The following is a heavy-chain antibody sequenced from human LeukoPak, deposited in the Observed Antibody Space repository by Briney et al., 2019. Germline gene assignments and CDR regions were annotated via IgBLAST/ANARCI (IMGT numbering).Heavy chain of an antibody. Sequence: PGGSLRLSCEASGITVSNTYVNWVRQAPGKGLEWVSVTYGDGTTSFADSVKGRFTITRDTSKNTFYLQMNSLRSEDTAVYYCATDPVIRNGMNVWGQGTTVTLSS. D-gene: IGHD2/OR15-2a*01. V-gene: IGHV3-66*02. CDR3: ATDPVIRNGMNV. J-gene: IGHJ6*02. CDR1: GITVSNTY. CDR2: TYGDGTT.